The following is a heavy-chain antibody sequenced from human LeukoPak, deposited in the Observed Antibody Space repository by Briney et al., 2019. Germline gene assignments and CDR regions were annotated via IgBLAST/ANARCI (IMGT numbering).Heavy chain of an antibody. D-gene: IGHD3-3*01. CDR3: ARCVSTYYDFWSGYYN. CDR2: ISYDGSNK. Sequence: GSLRLSCAASGFTFSSYGMHWVRQAPGKGLEGVAVISYDGSNKYYADSVKGRFTVSRDNSKNTLYLQMNSLRAEDTAVYYCARCVSTYYDFWSGYYNWGQGTLVTVSS. J-gene: IGHJ4*02. V-gene: IGHV3-30*03. CDR1: GFTFSSYG.